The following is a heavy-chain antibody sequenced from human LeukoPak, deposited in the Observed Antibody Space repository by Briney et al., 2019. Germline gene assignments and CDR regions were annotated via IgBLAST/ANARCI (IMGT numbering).Heavy chain of an antibody. CDR2: IYSGGST. V-gene: IGHV3-53*04. J-gene: IGHJ3*02. CDR1: GFTFNSYE. CDR3: ARGGVGAFDI. D-gene: IGHD3-16*01. Sequence: GGSLRLSCAASGFTFNSYEMNWVRQAPGRGLEWVSLIYSGGSTYYADSVKGRFTISRHSSENTLYLQMDSLRPEDTAVYFCARGGVGAFDIWGQGTMVTVSS.